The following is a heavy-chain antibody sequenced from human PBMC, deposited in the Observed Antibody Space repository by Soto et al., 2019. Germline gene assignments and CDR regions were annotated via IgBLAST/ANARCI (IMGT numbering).Heavy chain of an antibody. CDR1: GFTFSSYG. CDR3: AKVIRDIVEVVTATAFEYFHH. J-gene: IGHJ1*01. V-gene: IGHV3-23*01. Sequence: EVQLLESGGGLVQPGGSLRLSCAASGFTFSSYGMSWVRQAPGKGLEWVSAISGSGRNTFYADSVKGRFTISRDNSKNTLYLQMNYLRAGDTAVYYCAKVIRDIVEVVTATAFEYFHHWGQGTLVTVSS. D-gene: IGHD2-15*01. CDR2: ISGSGRNT.